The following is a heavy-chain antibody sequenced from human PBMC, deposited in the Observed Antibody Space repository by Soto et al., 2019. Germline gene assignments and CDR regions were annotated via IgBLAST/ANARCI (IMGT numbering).Heavy chain of an antibody. V-gene: IGHV4-31*03. CDR2: IYYSGST. Sequence: SETLSLTCTVSGGSISSGGYYWSWIRQHPGRGLEWIGYIYYSGSTYYNPSLKSRVTISVDTSKNQFSLKLSSVTAADTAVYYCARGVLAVAGYHFDFWGQGXLVTVYS. CDR3: ARGVLAVAGYHFDF. CDR1: GGSISSGGYY. D-gene: IGHD6-19*01. J-gene: IGHJ4*02.